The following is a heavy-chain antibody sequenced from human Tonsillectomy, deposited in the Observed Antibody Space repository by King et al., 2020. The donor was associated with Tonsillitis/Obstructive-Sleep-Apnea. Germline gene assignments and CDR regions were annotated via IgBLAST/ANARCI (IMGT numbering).Heavy chain of an antibody. Sequence: QLVQSGAEVKKPGESLKISCNGSGYSFTSYWIAWVRQMPGIGLEWMGIIYPGDSDTRYSPSFQGQVTISADKSISTAYLQWSSLKASDTAMYYCARPKNTYYYDSSGYYPDAFDIWDQGTMVTVSS. J-gene: IGHJ3*02. V-gene: IGHV5-51*01. D-gene: IGHD3-22*01. CDR2: IYPGDSDT. CDR3: ARPKNTYYYDSSGYYPDAFDI. CDR1: GYSFTSYW.